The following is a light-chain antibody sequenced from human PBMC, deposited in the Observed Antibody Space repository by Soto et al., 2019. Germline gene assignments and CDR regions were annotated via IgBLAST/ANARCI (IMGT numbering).Light chain of an antibody. V-gene: IGLV2-14*01. CDR3: SAYTVSRTYV. CDR1: SSDVGGYNY. CDR2: KVS. J-gene: IGLJ1*01. Sequence: QSALTQPASVSGSPGQSITISCTGTSSDVGGYNYVSWYQQYPGRVPKLLIYKVSNRPSGISNRFSGSKSGNTASLTISGLQGEDEADYYCSAYTVSRTYVFGTGTKLTVL.